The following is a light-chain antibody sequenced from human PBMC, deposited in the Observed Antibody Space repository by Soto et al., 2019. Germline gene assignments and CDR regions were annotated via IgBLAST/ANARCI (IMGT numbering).Light chain of an antibody. J-gene: IGKJ1*01. V-gene: IGKV3-11*01. Sequence: FVVTQSPDTLSLSPGETATLSCRASQSVSSSVAWYQHKPGQSPRLVVYSGYKRSPGIPARFSGSGSGTDFTLTLSSLESDDFAIYYCQQRSSWLRVFGPGTKVEVK. CDR2: SGY. CDR3: QQRSSWLRV. CDR1: QSVSSS.